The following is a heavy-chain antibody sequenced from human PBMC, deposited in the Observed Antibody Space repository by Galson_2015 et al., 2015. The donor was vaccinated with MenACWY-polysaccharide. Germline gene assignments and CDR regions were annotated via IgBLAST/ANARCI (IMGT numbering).Heavy chain of an antibody. Sequence: SLRLSCAASGFTFDDYAMHWVRHAPGKGLEWDSGISWNSGSIGYADSVKGRFTISRDNAKNSLYLQMNSLRAEDTALYYCAKVVSSRYQLLKDAFDIWGQGTMVTVSS. D-gene: IGHD2-2*01. CDR1: GFTFDDYA. CDR2: ISWNSGSI. V-gene: IGHV3-9*01. CDR3: AKVVSSRYQLLKDAFDI. J-gene: IGHJ3*02.